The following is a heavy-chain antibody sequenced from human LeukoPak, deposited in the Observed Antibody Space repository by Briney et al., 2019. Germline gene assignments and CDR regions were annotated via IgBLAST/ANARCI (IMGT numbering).Heavy chain of an antibody. Sequence: SVKVSCKASGGTFSSYAISWVRQAPGQGLEWMGRIIPILGIANYAQKFQGRVTITADKSTSTAYMERSSLRSEDTAVYYCARSPPGEYHDYWGQGTLVTASS. D-gene: IGHD2-2*01. CDR1: GGTFSSYA. J-gene: IGHJ4*02. V-gene: IGHV1-69*04. CDR2: IIPILGIA. CDR3: ARSPPGEYHDY.